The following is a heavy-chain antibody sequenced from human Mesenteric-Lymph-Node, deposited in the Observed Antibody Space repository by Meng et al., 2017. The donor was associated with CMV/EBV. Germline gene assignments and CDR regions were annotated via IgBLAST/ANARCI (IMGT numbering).Heavy chain of an antibody. CDR3: AKGPRVYSTYYYYGMDV. V-gene: IGHV3-30*18. CDR2: LSFDGSKK. CDR1: GFTFSNYV. J-gene: IGHJ6*02. D-gene: IGHD6-13*01. Sequence: GESLKISCAASGFTFSNYVMHWVRQAPGKGLEWVAMLSFDGSKKYYADSVQGRATILRDNCKNTLFLQVNSLGAEDTAVYFCAKGPRVYSTYYYYGMDVWGQGTTVTVSS.